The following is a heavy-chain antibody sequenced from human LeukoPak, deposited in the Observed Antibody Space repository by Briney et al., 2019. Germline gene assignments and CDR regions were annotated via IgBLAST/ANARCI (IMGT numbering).Heavy chain of an antibody. CDR3: ARDVRLPRYFDY. CDR1: GFTLSRYAM. V-gene: IGHV4-31*02. Sequence: LRLSCSASGFTLSRYAMLWVRQHPGKGLEWIGYIYYGGSTYYNPSLQSRVIISVDTSKNQFSLELNSVTAADTAVYYCARDVRLPRYFDYWGQGTLVTVSS. J-gene: IGHJ4*02. CDR2: IYYGGST.